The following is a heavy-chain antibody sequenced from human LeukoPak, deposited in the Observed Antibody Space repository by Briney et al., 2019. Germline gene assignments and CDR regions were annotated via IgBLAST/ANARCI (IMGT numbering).Heavy chain of an antibody. D-gene: IGHD6-6*01. Sequence: ASVTVSCKASGGTFSSYGMSWVRQAPGQGLEWMGGIIPFSDTPNYAIYAQKFQGRVTIITDESTITAYMELSSLRSDDTAVYYCASYSGSSLRIFDYWGQGTLVTVSS. J-gene: IGHJ4*02. CDR1: GGTFSSYG. CDR3: ASYSGSSLRIFDY. V-gene: IGHV1-69*05. CDR2: IIPFSDTPNYA.